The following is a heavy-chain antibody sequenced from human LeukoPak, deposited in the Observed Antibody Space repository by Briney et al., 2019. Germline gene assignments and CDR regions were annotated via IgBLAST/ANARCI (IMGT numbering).Heavy chain of an antibody. CDR1: GFTFSSYA. D-gene: IGHD3-22*01. V-gene: IGHV3-23*01. Sequence: PGGSLRLSCAASGFTFSSYAMSWVRQAPGKGLEWVSAISGSGGSTYYADSVKGRFTISRDNSKNTLYLQMNSLRAEDTAVYYCAKESSPTGFITMIVVAPLAPDYWGQGTLVTVSS. CDR3: AKESSPTGFITMIVVAPLAPDY. CDR2: ISGSGGST. J-gene: IGHJ4*02.